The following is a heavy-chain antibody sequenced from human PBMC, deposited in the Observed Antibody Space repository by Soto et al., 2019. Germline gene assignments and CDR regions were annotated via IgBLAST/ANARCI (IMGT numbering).Heavy chain of an antibody. D-gene: IGHD6-6*01. CDR3: AKDLSGSSSPWYFDY. V-gene: IGHV3-23*01. Sequence: GGSLRLSCAASGFTFSSYAMSWVRQAPGKGLEWVSAISGSGGSTYYADPVKGRFTISRDNSKNTLYLQMNSLRAEDTAVYYCAKDLSGSSSPWYFDYWGQGTLVTVSS. CDR2: ISGSGGST. J-gene: IGHJ4*02. CDR1: GFTFSSYA.